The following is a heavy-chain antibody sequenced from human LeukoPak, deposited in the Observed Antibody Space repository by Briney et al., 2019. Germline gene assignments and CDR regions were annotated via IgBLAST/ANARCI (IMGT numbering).Heavy chain of an antibody. D-gene: IGHD3-22*01. Sequence: GGSLRLSCAASGFTFSSYGMHWVRQAPGKGLEWVAVIWYDGSNKYYADSVKGRFTISRDNSKNTLYLQMNSLRAEDTAVYYCARIHSLYYYDSSGYGAFDIWGQGTMVTVSS. CDR3: ARIHSLYYYDSSGYGAFDI. V-gene: IGHV3-33*01. CDR1: GFTFSSYG. CDR2: IWYDGSNK. J-gene: IGHJ3*02.